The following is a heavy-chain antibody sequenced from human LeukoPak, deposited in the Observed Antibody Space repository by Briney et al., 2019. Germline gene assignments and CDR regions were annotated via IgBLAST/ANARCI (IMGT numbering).Heavy chain of an antibody. J-gene: IGHJ4*02. V-gene: IGHV4-39*07. Sequence: PSETLSLTCTVSGGSISSSSYYWGWIRQPPGKGLEWIGSIYYSGSTYYNPSLKSRVTISVDTSKNQFSLKLSSVTAADTAVYYCARVRGYSYGLLFDYWGQGTLVTVSS. CDR1: GGSISSSSYY. CDR2: IYYSGST. D-gene: IGHD5-18*01. CDR3: ARVRGYSYGLLFDY.